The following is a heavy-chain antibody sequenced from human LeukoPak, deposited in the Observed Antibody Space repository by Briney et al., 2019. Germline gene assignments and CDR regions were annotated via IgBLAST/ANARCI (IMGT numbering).Heavy chain of an antibody. CDR1: GYTFTSYG. Sequence: ASVKVSCKASGYTFTSYGISWVRQAPGQGLEWMGWISAYNGNTNYVRKLQGRVTMTTDTSTSTAYMELRSLRSDDTAVYYCAREWRYCSSTSCIDYWGQGTLVTVSS. J-gene: IGHJ4*02. CDR2: ISAYNGNT. D-gene: IGHD2-2*01. CDR3: AREWRYCSSTSCIDY. V-gene: IGHV1-18*04.